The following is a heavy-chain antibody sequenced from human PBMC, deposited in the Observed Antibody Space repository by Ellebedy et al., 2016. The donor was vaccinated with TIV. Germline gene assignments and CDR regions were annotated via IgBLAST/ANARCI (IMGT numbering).Heavy chain of an antibody. CDR1: GFTFSSYG. CDR3: AVHYSSGFDSPVI. J-gene: IGHJ4*02. CDR2: ISYDGSNK. D-gene: IGHD3-22*01. Sequence: GESLKISXAASGFTFSSYGMHWVRQAPGKGLEWVAVISYDGSNKYYADSVKGRFTISRDNSKNTLYLQMNSLRAEDTAVYYCAVHYSSGFDSPVIWGQGTLVTVSS. V-gene: IGHV3-30*03.